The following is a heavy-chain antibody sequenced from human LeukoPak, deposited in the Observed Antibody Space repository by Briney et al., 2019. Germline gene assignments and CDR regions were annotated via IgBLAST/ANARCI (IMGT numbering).Heavy chain of an antibody. J-gene: IGHJ5*02. CDR3: ARHGSGSYGFDP. CDR1: GFTFSSYW. CDR2: INSDGSST. V-gene: IGHV3-74*01. D-gene: IGHD3-10*01. Sequence: GGSLRLSCAASGFTFSSYWMHWVRQAPGKGLVWVSRINSDGSSTSYADSVKGRFIISRDNAKNTLYLQMSSLRAEDTAVYYCARHGSGSYGFDPWGQGTLVTVSS.